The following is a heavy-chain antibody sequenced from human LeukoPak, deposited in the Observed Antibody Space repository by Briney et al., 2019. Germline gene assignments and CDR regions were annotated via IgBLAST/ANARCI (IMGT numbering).Heavy chain of an antibody. Sequence: ASVKVSCKASGYTFTGYYMHWVRQAPGQGLEWMGWTNPNSGGTNYAQKFQGRVTMTRDTSISTAYMELSRLRSDDTAVYYCARAIYDFWSGFPIYWGQGTLVTVSS. CDR3: ARAIYDFWSGFPIY. V-gene: IGHV1-2*02. CDR2: TNPNSGGT. J-gene: IGHJ4*02. CDR1: GYTFTGYY. D-gene: IGHD3-3*01.